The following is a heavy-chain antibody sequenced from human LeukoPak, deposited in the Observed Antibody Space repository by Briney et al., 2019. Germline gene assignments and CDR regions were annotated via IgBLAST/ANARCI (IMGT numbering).Heavy chain of an antibody. CDR1: GASISTYY. CDR3: VQDGPLRSDY. J-gene: IGHJ4*02. D-gene: IGHD5/OR15-5a*01. CDR2: IFASGST. V-gene: IGHV4-4*07. Sequence: PSETLSLTCTVSGASISTYYWSWIRQPAGKGLEWIGRIFASGSTNYNPSLKSRIAMSVDTSKNQFSLSLTSVTAADTAMYYCVQDGPLRSDYWGQGTLVTVSS.